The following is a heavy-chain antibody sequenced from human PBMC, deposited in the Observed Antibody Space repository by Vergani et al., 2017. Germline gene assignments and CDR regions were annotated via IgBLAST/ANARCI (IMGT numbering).Heavy chain of an antibody. CDR2: ISGHGDRT. J-gene: IGHJ4*02. CDR1: GFTFSNSA. Sequence: EVQLVESGGGLVKPGGSLRLSCVASGFTFSNSAMSWVRQTSGKGLEWVSAISGHGDRTYYDDSVKGRFTMSRDNSKNTVYLQMNSLKAEDRATYYCAREERSNTSPFVGDWGQGTLVTV. D-gene: IGHD2/OR15-2a*01. CDR3: AREERSNTSPFVGD. V-gene: IGHV3-23*04.